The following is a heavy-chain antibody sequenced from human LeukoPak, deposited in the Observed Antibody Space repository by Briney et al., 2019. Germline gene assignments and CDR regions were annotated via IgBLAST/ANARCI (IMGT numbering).Heavy chain of an antibody. Sequence: GGSLRLSCAASGFTFSDYAMAWVRQAPGKRLEWVSAITGSGSMTHYADSVKGRFTISRDNSNNMLSLQMNNLRAEDTALYYCAKDGLSYDGSTHVYHFDRWGLGTLVAVSS. CDR2: ITGSGSMT. D-gene: IGHD1-7*01. V-gene: IGHV3-23*01. CDR1: GFTFSDYA. J-gene: IGHJ4*02. CDR3: AKDGLSYDGSTHVYHFDR.